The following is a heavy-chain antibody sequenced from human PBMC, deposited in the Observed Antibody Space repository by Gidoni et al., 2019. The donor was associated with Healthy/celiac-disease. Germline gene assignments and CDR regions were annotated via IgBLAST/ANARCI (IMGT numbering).Heavy chain of an antibody. Sequence: QVQLVQSGAEVQKPGSSVKVSCKASGGTFSSSAISWVRQAPGQGLEWMGGIIPIVGTANYAQKFQGRVTITADESTSTAHMELSSLRSEDTAVYYCARGEEYYDFWSGYWGYFDYWGQGTLVTVSS. CDR2: IIPIVGTA. CDR1: GGTFSSSA. CDR3: ARGEEYYDFWSGYWGYFDY. D-gene: IGHD3-3*01. J-gene: IGHJ4*02. V-gene: IGHV1-69*01.